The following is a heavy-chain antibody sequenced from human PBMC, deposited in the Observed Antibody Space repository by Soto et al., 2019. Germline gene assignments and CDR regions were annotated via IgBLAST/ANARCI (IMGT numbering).Heavy chain of an antibody. CDR3: ARGTLGPYYYSGMDA. V-gene: IGHV3-7*05. Sequence: GGSLRLSCAASGFPFSSYWMSWVRQAPGKGLEWVANIKQDGSGKYYVDSVKGRFTISRDNAKNSLYLQMNSLRAEDTAVYYCARGTLGPYYYSGMDAWGQGTTVTVSS. CDR2: IKQDGSGK. CDR1: GFPFSSYW. D-gene: IGHD2-2*01. J-gene: IGHJ6*02.